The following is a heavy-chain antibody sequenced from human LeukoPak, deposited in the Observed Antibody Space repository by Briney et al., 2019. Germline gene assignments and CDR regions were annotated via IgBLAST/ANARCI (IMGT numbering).Heavy chain of an antibody. CDR3: ARYGDSTRYYYYGMDV. J-gene: IGHJ6*04. D-gene: IGHD4-17*01. CDR1: GFTFSSYE. Sequence: PGGSLRLSCAAPGFTFSSYEMNWVRQAPGKGLEWVSYISSSGSTIYYADSVKGRFTISRDNAKNSLYLQMNSLRAEDTAVYYCARYGDSTRYYYYGMDVWGKGTTVTVSS. CDR2: ISSSGSTI. V-gene: IGHV3-48*03.